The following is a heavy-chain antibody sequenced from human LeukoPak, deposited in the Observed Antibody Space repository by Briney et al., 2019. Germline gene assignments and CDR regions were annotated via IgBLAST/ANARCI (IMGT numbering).Heavy chain of an antibody. CDR2: INHSGST. CDR3: ARGATMIPDAFDI. Sequence: PSETLSLTCAVYGGSFSGYYWSWIRQPPGKGLEWIGEINHSGSTNYNPSLKSRVTISVDTSKNQFSLKLSSVTAADTAVYYCARGATMIPDAFDIWGQGTMVTVSS. J-gene: IGHJ3*02. D-gene: IGHD3-22*01. V-gene: IGHV4-34*01. CDR1: GGSFSGYY.